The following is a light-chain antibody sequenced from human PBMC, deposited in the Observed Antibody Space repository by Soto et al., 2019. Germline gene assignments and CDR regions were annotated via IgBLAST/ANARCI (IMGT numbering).Light chain of an antibody. CDR1: QSILYNSKNKNF. CDR3: QQYYTTPPT. V-gene: IGKV4-1*01. CDR2: WAS. J-gene: IGKJ2*01. Sequence: DIVMTQSPDSLTVSLGERATINCKSSQSILYNSKNKNFLAWYQQKPGQSPKLLISWASTRESGVPDRFRGSGSGTDFTPTITNLQAEDVAVYYCQQYYTTPPTFGQGTKLEI.